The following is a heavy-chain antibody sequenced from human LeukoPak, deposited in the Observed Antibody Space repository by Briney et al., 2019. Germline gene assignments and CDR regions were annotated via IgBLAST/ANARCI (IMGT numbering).Heavy chain of an antibody. V-gene: IGHV1-24*01. CDR2: FDPEDGET. CDR3: ATSRAGYYRY. CDR1: GYTFTGYY. Sequence: GASVKVSCKASGYTFTGYYMHWVRQAPGQGLEWMGGFDPEDGETIYAQKFQGRVTMTEDTSTDTAYMELSSLRSEDTAVYYCATSRAGYYRYWGQGTLVTVSS. D-gene: IGHD3-16*01. J-gene: IGHJ4*02.